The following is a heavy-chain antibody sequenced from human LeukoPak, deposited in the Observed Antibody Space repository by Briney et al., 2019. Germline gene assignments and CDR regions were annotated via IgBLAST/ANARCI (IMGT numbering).Heavy chain of an antibody. Sequence: SETLSLTCAVYGGSFSGYYWSWIRQPPGKGLEWIGEINHSGSTNYNPSLKSRVTISVDTSKNQFSLKLSSVTAADTAVYYCARVRGGSSVFYFDYWGQGTLVTVSS. CDR3: ARVRGGSSVFYFDY. V-gene: IGHV4-34*01. D-gene: IGHD6-6*01. CDR2: INHSGST. CDR1: GGSFSGYY. J-gene: IGHJ4*02.